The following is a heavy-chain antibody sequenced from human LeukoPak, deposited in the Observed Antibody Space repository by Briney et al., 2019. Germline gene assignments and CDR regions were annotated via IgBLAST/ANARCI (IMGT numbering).Heavy chain of an antibody. CDR2: INHSGST. D-gene: IGHD5-18*01. Sequence: SETLSLTCAVYGGSFSGYYWSWIRQPPGKGLEWIGEINHSGSTNYNPSLKSRGTISVDTSKNQFYLKLSSVTAADTAVYYCARGGGRRGYSYGYRHYFDYWGQGTLVTVSS. J-gene: IGHJ4*02. CDR1: GGSFSGYY. CDR3: ARGGGRRGYSYGYRHYFDY. V-gene: IGHV4-34*01.